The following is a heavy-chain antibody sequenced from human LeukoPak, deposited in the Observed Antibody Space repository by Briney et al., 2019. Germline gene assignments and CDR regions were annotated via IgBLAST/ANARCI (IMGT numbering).Heavy chain of an antibody. CDR1: GGSVSSGSYY. D-gene: IGHD2-2*01. V-gene: IGHV4-61*01. Sequence: SETLSLTCTVSGGSVSSGSYYWSWIRQPPGKGLEWIGYIYYSGSTNYNPSLKSRVTISVDTSKNQFSLHLNSVTPEDTAVYYCARRLTQYDCFDPWGQGILVTVSP. J-gene: IGHJ5*02. CDR3: ARRLTQYDCFDP. CDR2: IYYSGST.